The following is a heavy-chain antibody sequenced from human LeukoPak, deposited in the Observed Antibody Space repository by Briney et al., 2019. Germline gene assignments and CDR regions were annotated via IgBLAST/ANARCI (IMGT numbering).Heavy chain of an antibody. Sequence: PSQTLSLTSSVSGGSISSGSYYTRWIRQPAGKGLEWIGRIYTSVSTNYNPSLKTRVTMSVDTSKNQFSLKLSSVTAADTAVYYCAREGIAAAAISLYYYYYMDVWGKGTTVTVSS. CDR3: AREGIAAAAISLYYYYYMDV. CDR2: IYTSVST. V-gene: IGHV4-61*02. J-gene: IGHJ6*03. CDR1: GGSISSGSYY. D-gene: IGHD6-13*01.